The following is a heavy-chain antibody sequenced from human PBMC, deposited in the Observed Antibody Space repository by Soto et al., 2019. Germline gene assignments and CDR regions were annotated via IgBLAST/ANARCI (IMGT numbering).Heavy chain of an antibody. CDR1: GGSISSSY. J-gene: IGHJ4*02. Sequence: KPSETLSLTCTVSGGSISSSYWSWIRQPPGTGLEWIGYIYYSGSTNYNPSLKSRVTVSVDTSKNQLSLKLSSVTAADTAVYYCAREGCSGGNCYFDYWGQGNLVTVSS. D-gene: IGHD2-15*01. V-gene: IGHV4-59*01. CDR3: AREGCSGGNCYFDY. CDR2: IYYSGST.